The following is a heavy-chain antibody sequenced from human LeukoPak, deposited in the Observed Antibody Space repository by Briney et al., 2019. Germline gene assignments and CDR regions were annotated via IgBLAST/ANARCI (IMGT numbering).Heavy chain of an antibody. Sequence: SETLSLTCTVSGGSISSSSYYWGWIRQPPGKGLEWIGSTYYSGSTYYNPSLKSRVTISVDTSKNQFSLKLSSVTAADTALYYGARQAVAAPTWDYWGQGTLATVS. D-gene: IGHD6-19*01. V-gene: IGHV4-39*01. CDR3: ARQAVAAPTWDY. CDR2: TYYSGST. CDR1: GGSISSSSYY. J-gene: IGHJ4*02.